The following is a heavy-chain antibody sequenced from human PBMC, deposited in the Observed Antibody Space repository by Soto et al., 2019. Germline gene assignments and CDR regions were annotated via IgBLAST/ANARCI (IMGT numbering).Heavy chain of an antibody. D-gene: IGHD6-13*01. J-gene: IGHJ6*01. CDR1: GYTFSGYY. CDR2: IKPNSGGT. CDR3: ARDSEVAAAGRVMDV. V-gene: IGHV1-2*02. Sequence: SVKVSCKASGYTFSGYYMHGVRQAPGQGLEWMGWIKPNSGGTNYAQKFQGRVTMTRDTSISTAYMELSRLRSDDTAVYYCARDSEVAAAGRVMDVWVQGATVTVS.